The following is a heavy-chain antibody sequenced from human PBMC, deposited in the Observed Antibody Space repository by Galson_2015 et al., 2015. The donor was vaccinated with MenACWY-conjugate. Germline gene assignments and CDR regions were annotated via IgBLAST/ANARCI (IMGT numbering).Heavy chain of an antibody. CDR1: GFTFDDYG. CDR3: ARDPEDSSGYYYDY. Sequence: SLRLSCAASGFTFDDYGMSWVRQAPGKGLEWVSGINWNGGSTGYADSVKGRFTISRDNAKNSLYLQMNSLRAEDTALYYCARDPEDSSGYYYDYWGQGTLVTVSS. J-gene: IGHJ4*02. CDR2: INWNGGST. V-gene: IGHV3-20*04. D-gene: IGHD3-22*01.